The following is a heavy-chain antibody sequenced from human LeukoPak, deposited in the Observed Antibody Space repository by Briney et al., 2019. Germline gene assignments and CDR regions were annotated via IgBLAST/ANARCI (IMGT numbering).Heavy chain of an antibody. D-gene: IGHD3-10*01. J-gene: IGHJ4*02. V-gene: IGHV3-74*01. CDR2: INSDGSST. Sequence: GGSLRLSCAASGFTFSIYNMNWVRQAPGKGLVWVSRINSDGSSTSYADSVKGRFTISRDNAKNTLYLQMNSLRAEDTAVYYCARDFMVRGVIHYYFDYWGQGTLVTVSS. CDR1: GFTFSIYN. CDR3: ARDFMVRGVIHYYFDY.